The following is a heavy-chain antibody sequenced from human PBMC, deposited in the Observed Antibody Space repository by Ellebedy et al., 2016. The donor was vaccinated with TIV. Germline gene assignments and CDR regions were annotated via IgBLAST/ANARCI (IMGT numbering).Heavy chain of an antibody. Sequence: GGSLRLSXAASGFTFSSYAMSWVRQAPGKGLEWVSAISGSGGSSYYADSVKGRFTISRDNSKNTLYLQMNSLRAEDTAVYYCASRGSPVDYYFDYWGQGTLVTVSS. CDR3: ASRGSPVDYYFDY. V-gene: IGHV3-23*01. J-gene: IGHJ4*02. CDR1: GFTFSSYA. D-gene: IGHD1-26*01. CDR2: ISGSGGSS.